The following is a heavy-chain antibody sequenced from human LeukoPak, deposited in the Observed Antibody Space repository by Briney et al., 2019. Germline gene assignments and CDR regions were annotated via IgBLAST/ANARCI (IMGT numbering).Heavy chain of an antibody. CDR3: ARSPSSITIFGVAGMDV. J-gene: IGHJ6*04. V-gene: IGHV3-30*05. CDR1: GFTFSSYG. Sequence: GGSLRLSCAASGFTFSSYGMQWVRQAPGKGLEWVAVISYDGSNKYYADSVKGRFTISGDNSKNTLYLQMNSLRAEDTAVYYCARSPSSITIFGVAGMDVWGKGTTVTVSS. CDR2: ISYDGSNK. D-gene: IGHD3-3*01.